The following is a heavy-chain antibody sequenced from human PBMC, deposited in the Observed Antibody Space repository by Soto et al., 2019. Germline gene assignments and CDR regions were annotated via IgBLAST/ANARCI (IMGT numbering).Heavy chain of an antibody. D-gene: IGHD6-13*01. J-gene: IGHJ5*02. V-gene: IGHV4-34*01. CDR2: INHSGST. CDR3: ARGPRYSSRGSWFDP. CDR1: GGSFSGYY. Sequence: ASETLSLTCAVYGGSFSGYYWSWIRQPPGKGLEWIGEINHSGSTNYNPSLKSRVTISVDTSKNQFSLKLSSVTAADTAVYYCARGPRYSSRGSWFDPWGEGTLVTVSS.